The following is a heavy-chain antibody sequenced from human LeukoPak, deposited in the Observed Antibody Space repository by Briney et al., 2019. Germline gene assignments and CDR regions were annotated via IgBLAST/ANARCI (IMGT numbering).Heavy chain of an antibody. CDR2: IYCNRGTL. J-gene: IGHJ2*01. Sequence: PGRTLRLSCAASGVTFADYAVHWVRQAPGKGLEWVSTIYCNRGTLAYAASVKGRFTIARDNAQNSLYLQMNSRRTEDTALYYCGRGLGGDQLYLDLWGRGTLATVSS. CDR1: GVTFADYA. D-gene: IGHD3-10*01. CDR3: GRGLGGDQLYLDL. V-gene: IGHV3-9*01.